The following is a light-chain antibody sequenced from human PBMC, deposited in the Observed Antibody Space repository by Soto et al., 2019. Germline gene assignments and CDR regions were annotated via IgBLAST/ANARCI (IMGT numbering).Light chain of an antibody. Sequence: DIQMTQSPSSLSASVGDRVTITCRASQSISNYLSWYQQKPGKAPNFLIFAASSLQSGVPSRFSGSGSGTDFTLTISSLQREDFATYYCQQTYSTPYTFGQGIKLEIK. J-gene: IGKJ2*01. CDR1: QSISNY. V-gene: IGKV1-39*01. CDR3: QQTYSTPYT. CDR2: AAS.